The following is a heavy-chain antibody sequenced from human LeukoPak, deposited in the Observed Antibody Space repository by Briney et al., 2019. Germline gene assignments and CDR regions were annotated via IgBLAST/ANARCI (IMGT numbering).Heavy chain of an antibody. CDR2: GLYDGSTK. CDR1: GFTFSAYT. D-gene: IGHD3-22*01. Sequence: GGSLRLSCAASGFTFSAYTMHWARQAPGKGLEWVAGGLYDGSTKYYADSVKGRFTVSRDNSKNTMFLPMNSLRAEDTAVYYCARDPRGPTEYDSSGRDSFDYWGQGTLVTVSS. V-gene: IGHV3-30*04. J-gene: IGHJ4*02. CDR3: ARDPRGPTEYDSSGRDSFDY.